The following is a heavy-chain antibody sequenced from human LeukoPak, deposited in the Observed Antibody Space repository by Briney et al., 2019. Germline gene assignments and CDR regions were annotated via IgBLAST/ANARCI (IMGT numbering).Heavy chain of an antibody. Sequence: GESLKISCKGSGYSFTSYWIGWVRQMPGKGLEWMGIIYPGDSDTRYSPSFQGQVTISADKSISTAYLQWSSLKASDTAMYYCARQFSPHCSSTSCPLDYWGQGTLVTVSS. CDR1: GYSFTSYW. CDR3: ARQFSPHCSSTSCPLDY. J-gene: IGHJ4*02. V-gene: IGHV5-51*01. D-gene: IGHD2-2*01. CDR2: IYPGDSDT.